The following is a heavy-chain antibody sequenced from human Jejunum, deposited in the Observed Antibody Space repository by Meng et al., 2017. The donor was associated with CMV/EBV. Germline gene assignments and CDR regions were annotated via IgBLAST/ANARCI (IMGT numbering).Heavy chain of an antibody. V-gene: IGHV2-5*02. J-gene: IGHJ4*02. D-gene: IGHD1-26*01. CDR3: AHFVGGYYPSRPDY. CDR2: IYRGDDK. Sequence: QITLKESGPTLVNPTTTLTLTCSFSGFSPSTSGEGVGWTRQPPGKALEWLALIYRGDDKRYSPSLNSRLTIAKDTSKNEVVLTLTNMGPIDTGTYYCAHFVGGYYPSRPDYWGQGTLVTVAS. CDR1: GFSPSTSGEG.